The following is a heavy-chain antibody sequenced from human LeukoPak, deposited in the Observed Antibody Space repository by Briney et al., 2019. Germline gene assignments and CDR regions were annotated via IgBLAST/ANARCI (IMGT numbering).Heavy chain of an antibody. CDR2: IYYSGST. J-gene: IGHJ4*02. CDR1: GDSIINYY. Sequence: ETLSLTCTVSGDSIINYYWSWIRQSPGKGLEWIGYIYYSGSTKYNPSLKSRVTISVDTSKIQFSLKLSAVTAADTAVYYCARHRGSGSPYFDYWGQGTLVTVSS. CDR3: ARHRGSGSPYFDY. D-gene: IGHD3-10*01. V-gene: IGHV4-59*08.